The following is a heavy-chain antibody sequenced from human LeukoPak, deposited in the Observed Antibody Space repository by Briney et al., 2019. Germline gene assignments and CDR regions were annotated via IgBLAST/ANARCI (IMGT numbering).Heavy chain of an antibody. Sequence: PSETLSLTCAVYGGSFSGYYWSWIRQPPGKGLEWIGEINHSGSTNYNPSLKSRVTISVDTSKNQFSLKLSSVTAADTAVYYCARVQVVPAATTIDYWGQGTLVTVSS. V-gene: IGHV4-34*01. CDR2: INHSGST. D-gene: IGHD2-2*01. CDR1: GGSFSGYY. J-gene: IGHJ4*02. CDR3: ARVQVVPAATTIDY.